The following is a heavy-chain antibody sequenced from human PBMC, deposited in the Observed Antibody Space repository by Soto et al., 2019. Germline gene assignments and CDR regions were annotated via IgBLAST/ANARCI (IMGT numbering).Heavy chain of an antibody. J-gene: IGHJ6*02. CDR3: AREYTAWHLAYGLDV. D-gene: IGHD2-2*02. CDR2: ISSRSDI. CDR1: GFTFSTYS. Sequence: LRLSCVGSGFTFSTYSINWVRQAPGKALEWVSSISSRSDIYYADSVKGRFTISRDNAKNSVSLQMNSLRAEDTAVYYCAREYTAWHLAYGLDVWGQGTTLTVS. V-gene: IGHV3-21*01.